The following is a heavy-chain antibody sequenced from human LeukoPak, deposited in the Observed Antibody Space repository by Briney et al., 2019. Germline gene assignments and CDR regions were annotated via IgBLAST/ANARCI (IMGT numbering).Heavy chain of an antibody. Sequence: GASVKVSCKASGGTFSSYTISWVRQAPGQGLEWMGWISAYNGNTNYAQKLQGRVTMTTDTSTSTAYMELRSLRSDDTAVYYCARGYCSSTRCYFDPWGQGTLVTVSS. CDR3: ARGYCSSTRCYFDP. CDR1: GGTFSSYT. CDR2: ISAYNGNT. J-gene: IGHJ5*02. D-gene: IGHD2-2*01. V-gene: IGHV1-18*01.